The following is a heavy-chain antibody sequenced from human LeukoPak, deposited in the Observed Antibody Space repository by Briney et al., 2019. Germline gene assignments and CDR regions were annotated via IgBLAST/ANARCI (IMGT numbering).Heavy chain of an antibody. CDR1: GFTFSSYS. V-gene: IGHV3-30*02. CDR2: IRYDGTNT. Sequence: GGSLRLSCAASGFTFSSYSMNWVRQAPGKGLEWVAFIRYDGTNTYYADSVKGRFTISRDNSKNTLYLQLNSLRVEDTAVYYCAKNRGAGSHYYYHMNVWGKGTTVTVSS. CDR3: AKNRGAGSHYYYHMNV. J-gene: IGHJ6*03. D-gene: IGHD1-26*01.